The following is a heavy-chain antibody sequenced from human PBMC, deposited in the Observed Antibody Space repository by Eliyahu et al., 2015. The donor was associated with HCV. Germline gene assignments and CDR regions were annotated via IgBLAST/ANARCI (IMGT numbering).Heavy chain of an antibody. V-gene: IGHV3-23*01. D-gene: IGHD3-3*01. Sequence: XCAMSWVRQAPGKGLEXXSAIXGSGGSTYYADSVKGRFTISRDNSKNTLYLQMNSLRAEDTAVYYCAKGLRFLEWFLRESDYWGQGTLVTVSS. CDR2: IXGSGGST. J-gene: IGHJ4*02. CDR1: XCA. CDR3: AKGLRFLEWFLRESDY.